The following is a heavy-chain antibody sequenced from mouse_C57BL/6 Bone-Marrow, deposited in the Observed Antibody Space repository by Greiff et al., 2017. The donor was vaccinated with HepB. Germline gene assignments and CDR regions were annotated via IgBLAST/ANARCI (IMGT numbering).Heavy chain of an antibody. V-gene: IGHV1-22*01. Sequence: VQLQQSGPELVKPGASVKMSCKASGYTFTDYNMHWVKQSHGKSLEWIGYINPNNGGTSYNKKFKGKATLTVNKSSSTAYMELRSLTSEDSAVYYCARDYGSSPYWYFDVWGTGTTVTVSS. D-gene: IGHD1-1*01. CDR2: INPNNGGT. CDR3: ARDYGSSPYWYFDV. J-gene: IGHJ1*03. CDR1: GYTFTDYN.